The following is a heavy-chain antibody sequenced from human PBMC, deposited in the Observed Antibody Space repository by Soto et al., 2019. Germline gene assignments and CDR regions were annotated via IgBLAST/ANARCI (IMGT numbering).Heavy chain of an antibody. Sequence: QVQLVESGGGVVQPGRSLRLSCAASGFTFSGYGMHWVRQAPGKGLEWVAITRHDGSNTYYADSVRGRFTISRDNSKKTLYLQMDSLRAEDTAVYYCARGGVGATTCFGYFHYWGQGTMVTVSS. CDR2: TRHDGSNT. CDR1: GFTFSGYG. V-gene: IGHV3-33*01. J-gene: IGHJ4*02. D-gene: IGHD1-26*01. CDR3: ARGGVGATTCFGYFHY.